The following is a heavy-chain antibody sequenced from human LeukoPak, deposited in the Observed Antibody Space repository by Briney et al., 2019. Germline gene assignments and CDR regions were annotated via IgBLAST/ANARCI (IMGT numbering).Heavy chain of an antibody. J-gene: IGHJ4*02. CDR3: ARQGPLTTAVTTRTNPFDY. CDR1: GGSISSSY. CDR2: IYYSGST. D-gene: IGHD4-11*01. V-gene: IGHV4-59*08. Sequence: SETLSLTCTVSGGSISSSYWSWIRQPPGKGLEWIGYIYYSGSTNYNPSLKSRVTISVDTSKNQFSLKLDSVTAADTAVYYCARQGPLTTAVTTRTNPFDYWGQGTLVTVSS.